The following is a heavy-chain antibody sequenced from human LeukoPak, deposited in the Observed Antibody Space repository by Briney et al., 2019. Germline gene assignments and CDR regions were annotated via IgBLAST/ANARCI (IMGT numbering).Heavy chain of an antibody. V-gene: IGHV4-34*01. J-gene: IGHJ5*02. CDR2: INHSGST. CDR3: ARGEPGSWFDP. Sequence: PSETLSLTCAVYGGSFSDYYWSWIRQPPGKGLEWIGEINHSGSTNYNPSLKSRVTISVDTSKKQFSLNLSSVTAADTAVYYCARGEPGSWFDPWRQETLVSVSS. D-gene: IGHD3-10*01. CDR1: GGSFSDYY.